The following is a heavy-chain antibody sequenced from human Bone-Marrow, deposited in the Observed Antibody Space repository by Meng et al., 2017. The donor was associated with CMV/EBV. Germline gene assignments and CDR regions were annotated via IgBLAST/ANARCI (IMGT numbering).Heavy chain of an antibody. J-gene: IGHJ4*02. CDR1: GYTFTSYY. CDR3: ARALGGIDVY. D-gene: IGHD6-13*01. CDR2: INPSGGST. Sequence: ASVKVSCKASGYTFTSYYMHWVRQAPGQGLEWMGIINPSGGSTSYAQKFQGRVTMTRDTSTSTVYMELSSLRSEDTALYYGARALGGIDVYWGQGNLVNVSS. V-gene: IGHV1-46*01.